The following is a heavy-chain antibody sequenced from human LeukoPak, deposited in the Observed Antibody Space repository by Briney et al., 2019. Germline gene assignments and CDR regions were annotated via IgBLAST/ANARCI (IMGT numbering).Heavy chain of an antibody. CDR2: TYYRSKWFY. V-gene: IGHV6-1*01. CDR3: ARDQSYDQGLDY. J-gene: IGHJ4*02. CDR1: GDSVSSNTAA. D-gene: IGHD3-3*01. Sequence: PSQTLSLTCDISGDSVSSNTAAWYWIRQSPSRGLEWLGRTYYRSKWFYGYAVSVRSRITINVDTSKNQFSLQLSSVTPEDTAVYYCARDQSYDQGLDYWGQGTLVTVSS.